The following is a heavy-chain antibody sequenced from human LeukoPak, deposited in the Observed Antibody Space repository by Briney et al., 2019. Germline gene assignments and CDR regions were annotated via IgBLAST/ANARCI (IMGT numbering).Heavy chain of an antibody. Sequence: PSETLSLTCTVSGSSMSSDYYWGWIRQPPGKWLEWIGSIYYSGSTYYNPSLKSRVTISVDTSKNQFSLKLSSVTAADTAVYYCARGRGIAARYYYYYYYMDVWGKGTTVTVSS. D-gene: IGHD6-6*01. CDR2: IYYSGST. CDR3: ARGRGIAARYYYYYYYMDV. CDR1: GSSMSSDYY. J-gene: IGHJ6*03. V-gene: IGHV4-38-2*02.